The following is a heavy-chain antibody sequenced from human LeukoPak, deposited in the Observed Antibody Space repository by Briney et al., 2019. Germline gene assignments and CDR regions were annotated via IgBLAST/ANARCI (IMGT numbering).Heavy chain of an antibody. D-gene: IGHD5-12*01. CDR3: ARHLFSLVAATEGAFDV. CDR2: IYPSDSDT. CDR1: AYSFTTYW. Sequence: GESQKISCKGSAYSFTTYWIGWVRQMPGKGLEWMGIIYPSDSDTRYSPSFQGQVTISVDKSTSTAYLQWSSLKASDTAMYYCARHLFSLVAATEGAFDVWGQGTRVTVSS. V-gene: IGHV5-51*01. J-gene: IGHJ3*01.